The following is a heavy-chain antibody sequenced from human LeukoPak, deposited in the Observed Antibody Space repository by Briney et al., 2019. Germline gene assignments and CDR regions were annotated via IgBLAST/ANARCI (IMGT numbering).Heavy chain of an antibody. CDR3: ARGRGDGYNLFDY. CDR1: GGTFSSYA. J-gene: IGHJ4*02. Sequence: ASVTVSCKASGGTFSSYAISWVRQAPGQGLEWMGRIIPILGIANYAQKFQGRVTITADKSTSTAYMELSSLRSEDTAVYYCARGRGDGYNLFDYWGQGTLVTVSS. V-gene: IGHV1-69*04. CDR2: IIPILGIA. D-gene: IGHD5-24*01.